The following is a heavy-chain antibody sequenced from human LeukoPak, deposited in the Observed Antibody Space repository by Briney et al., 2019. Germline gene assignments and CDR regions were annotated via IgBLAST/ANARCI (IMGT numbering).Heavy chain of an antibody. J-gene: IGHJ4*02. CDR1: GGSISSSSYY. CDR2: IYYSGST. Sequence: SETLSLTCTVSGGSISSSSYYWGWIRQPPGKGLEWIGSIYYSGSTYYNPSLKSRVTISVDTSKNQFSLRLSSVTAADTAVYYCARLDYYDSSGYLDYWGQGTLVTVSS. D-gene: IGHD3-22*01. V-gene: IGHV4-39*01. CDR3: ARLDYYDSSGYLDY.